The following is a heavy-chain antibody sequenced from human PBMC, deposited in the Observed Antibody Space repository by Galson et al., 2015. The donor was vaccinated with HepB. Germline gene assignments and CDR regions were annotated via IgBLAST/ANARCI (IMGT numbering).Heavy chain of an antibody. J-gene: IGHJ5*02. Sequence: SLRLSCAASGFTFSSYSMNWVRQAPGKGLEWVSSISSSSSYIYYADSVKGRFTISRDNAKNSLYLQMNSLRAEDTAVYHCARVVSSSWYTNWFDPWGQGTLVTVSS. CDR3: ARVVSSSWYTNWFDP. CDR1: GFTFSSYS. V-gene: IGHV3-21*01. D-gene: IGHD6-13*01. CDR2: ISSSSSYI.